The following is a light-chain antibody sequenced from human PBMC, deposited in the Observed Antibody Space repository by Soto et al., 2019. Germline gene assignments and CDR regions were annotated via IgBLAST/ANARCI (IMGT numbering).Light chain of an antibody. Sequence: DIQMTQSPSSLSASVGDRVTITCRASQSIYSSLNWYHQKPGKAPKLLIYAASNLQSGVPSRFSGSGYETDFTLSISSEQHEDFATYYCQQSYSSPYTSGQRTKLEI. J-gene: IGKJ2*01. V-gene: IGKV1-39*01. CDR1: QSIYSS. CDR2: AAS. CDR3: QQSYSSPYT.